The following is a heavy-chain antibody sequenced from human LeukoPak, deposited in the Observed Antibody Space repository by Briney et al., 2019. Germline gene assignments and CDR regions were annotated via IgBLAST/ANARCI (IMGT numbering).Heavy chain of an antibody. D-gene: IGHD3-10*01. CDR3: ARGGTITVVRGVDRSFDY. V-gene: IGHV7-4-1*02. Sequence: ASVKVSCKASGYTFTSYAMNWVRQAPGQGLEWMGWINTNTGNPTYAQGFTGRFVFSLDTSVSTAYLQISSLKAEDTAVYYCARGGTITVVRGVDRSFDYWGQGTLVTVSS. CDR1: GYTFTSYA. J-gene: IGHJ4*02. CDR2: INTNTGNP.